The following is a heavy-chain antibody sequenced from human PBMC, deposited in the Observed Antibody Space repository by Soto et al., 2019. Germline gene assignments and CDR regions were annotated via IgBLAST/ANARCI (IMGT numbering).Heavy chain of an antibody. CDR1: GFGFSSFS. V-gene: IGHV3-21*01. Sequence: EVRLVESGGGLVKPGGSLRLSCAASGFGFSSFSMSWVRQAPGKGLEWVSSIDYRGNIINYADSVKGRFTISRDNARNSLFLQMNSLRADDTAVYFCVRAQVGTRWGYFDNRGQGILVIVSS. CDR3: VRAQVGTRWGYFDN. CDR2: IDYRGNII. J-gene: IGHJ4*02. D-gene: IGHD7-27*01.